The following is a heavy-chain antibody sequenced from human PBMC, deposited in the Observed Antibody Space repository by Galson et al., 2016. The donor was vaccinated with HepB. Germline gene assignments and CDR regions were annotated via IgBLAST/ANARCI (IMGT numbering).Heavy chain of an antibody. CDR2: IYPGDSDT. CDR3: ARQYSTSSSVGLDV. V-gene: IGHV5-51*01. CDR1: GYIFSSDW. D-gene: IGHD6-6*01. Sequence: QSGAEVKKPGESLKISCQGSGYIFSSDWIAWVRQMPGKGLERMGIIYPGDSDTRYSPSFQGQVTISADESINTAYLQWSSLRASDTAIYYCARQYSTSSSVGLDVWGQGTTVTVSS. J-gene: IGHJ6*02.